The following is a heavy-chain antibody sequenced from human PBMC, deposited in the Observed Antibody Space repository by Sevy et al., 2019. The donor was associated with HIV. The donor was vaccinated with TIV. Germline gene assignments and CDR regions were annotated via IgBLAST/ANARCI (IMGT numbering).Heavy chain of an antibody. CDR2: ISSSSNYI. J-gene: IGHJ3*02. CDR3: ARGHCSGTSCSSGRAWVAFDI. CDR1: GFTFSSYS. D-gene: IGHD2-15*01. Sequence: GGSLRLSCAVSGFTFSSYSMNWVRQAPGKGLEWLSSISSSSNYIYYADSVKGRFTISRDNAKDSLFLQMNRLRAEDTAIYYCARGHCSGTSCSSGRAWVAFDIWGQGTMVTVSS. V-gene: IGHV3-21*01.